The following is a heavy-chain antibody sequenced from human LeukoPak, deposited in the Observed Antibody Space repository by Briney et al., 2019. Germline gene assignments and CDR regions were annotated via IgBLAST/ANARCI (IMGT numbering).Heavy chain of an antibody. CDR3: ARDDGPGSIDY. J-gene: IGHJ4*02. CDR1: GGSISSYY. V-gene: IGHV4-59*01. CDR2: IYYSGST. Sequence: SETLSLTCTVSGGSISSYYWSWIRQPPGKGLEWIGYIYYSGSTNYNPSLKSRVTISVDTSKNQFSLKLSSVTAADTAVYYCARDDGPGSIDYWGQGTLVTVSS.